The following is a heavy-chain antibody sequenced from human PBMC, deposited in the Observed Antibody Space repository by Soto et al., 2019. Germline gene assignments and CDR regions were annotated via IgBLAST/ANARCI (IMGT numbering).Heavy chain of an antibody. CDR3: TRVGYSSGWYPTDWYFDL. D-gene: IGHD6-19*01. Sequence: QLQLQESGPGLVKPSETLSLTCTVSGGSISSSSYYWGWIRQPPGKGLEWIGSIYYSGSTYYNPSLKSRVTISVDTSKNQFSLKLSSGTAADTAVYYCTRVGYSSGWYPTDWYFDLWGRGTLVTVSS. CDR2: IYYSGST. V-gene: IGHV4-39*01. J-gene: IGHJ2*01. CDR1: GGSISSSSYY.